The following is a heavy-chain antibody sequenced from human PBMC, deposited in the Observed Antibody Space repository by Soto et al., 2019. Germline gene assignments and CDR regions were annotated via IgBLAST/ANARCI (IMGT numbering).Heavy chain of an antibody. CDR3: AHSLSGSSSWYSPYNWFDP. J-gene: IGHJ5*02. CDR1: GFSLSTSGVG. V-gene: IGHV2-5*02. D-gene: IGHD6-13*01. Sequence: GSGPTLVNPTQTLTLTCTFSGFSLSTSGVGVGWIRQPPGKALEWLALIYWDDDKRYSPSLKSRLTITKDTSKNQVVLTMTNMDPVDTATYYCAHSLSGSSSWYSPYNWFDPWGQGTLVTVSS. CDR2: IYWDDDK.